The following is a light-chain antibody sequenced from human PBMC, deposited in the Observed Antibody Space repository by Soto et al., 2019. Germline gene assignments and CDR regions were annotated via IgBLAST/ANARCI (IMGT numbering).Light chain of an antibody. Sequence: AIQLTQSPSSLSASVGDRVTITCRASQDIRGALAWYQQKPGKAPKLLIFDVSTLQSEVPSRFSGSFSGTEFALTVCILQPEDFGKDYGQYFNTYSVTFG. CDR2: DVS. V-gene: IGKV1-13*02. J-gene: IGKJ5*01. CDR3: QYFNTYSVT. CDR1: QDIRGA.